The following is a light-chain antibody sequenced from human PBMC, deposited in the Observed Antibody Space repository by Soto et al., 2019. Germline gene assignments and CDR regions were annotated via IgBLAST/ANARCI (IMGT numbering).Light chain of an antibody. CDR3: SSYTISSTLV. Sequence: QSVLTQPASLSGSPGQSITSSCTGTTSDVGAYDYVSWYQQHPDKAPKLIIYDVSSRPSGISNRFSGSKSGNTASLTISGLPAEDEGDYYCSSYTISSTLVFGGGTQLNVL. CDR1: TSDVGAYDY. V-gene: IGLV2-14*03. J-gene: IGLJ2*01. CDR2: DVS.